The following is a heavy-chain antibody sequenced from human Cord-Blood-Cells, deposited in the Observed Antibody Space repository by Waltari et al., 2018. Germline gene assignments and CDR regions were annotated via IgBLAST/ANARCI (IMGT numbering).Heavy chain of an antibody. CDR3: ARGHSGSYFDY. D-gene: IGHD1-26*01. CDR2: ISSSSPYI. J-gene: IGHJ4*02. V-gene: IGHV3-21*01. Sequence: EVQLVESGGGLVKPGGSLRLSCAASGFTFSSYSMNWVRQAPGKGLEWVSSISSSSPYIYYADSVKGRCTISRDNAKNSLYLQMNSLRAEDTAVYYCARGHSGSYFDYWGQGTLVTVSS. CDR1: GFTFSSYS.